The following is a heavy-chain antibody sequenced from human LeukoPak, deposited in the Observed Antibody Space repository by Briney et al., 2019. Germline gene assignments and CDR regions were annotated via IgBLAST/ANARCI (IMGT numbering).Heavy chain of an antibody. D-gene: IGHD4-11*01. CDR3: AGGHDYSNYENWFDP. CDR1: GFTFSSYA. V-gene: IGHV3-23*01. CDR2: ISGSGGST. Sequence: GGSLRLSCAASGFTFSSYAMSWVRQAPGKGLEWVSAISGSGGSTYYADSVKGRFTISRDNSKNTLYLQMNSLRAEDTAVYYCAGGHDYSNYENWFDPWGQGTLVTVSS. J-gene: IGHJ5*02.